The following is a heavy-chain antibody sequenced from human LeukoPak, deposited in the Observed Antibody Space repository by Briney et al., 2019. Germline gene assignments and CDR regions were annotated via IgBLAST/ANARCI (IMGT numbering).Heavy chain of an antibody. D-gene: IGHD3-22*01. J-gene: IGHJ4*02. CDR1: GYTFTSYG. CDR2: ISAYNGNT. Sequence: ASVKVSCKASGYTFTSYGISWVRQAPGQGLEWMGWISAYNGNTNYAQKLQGRATMTTDTSTSTAYMELRSLRSDDTAVYYCARKDRGRKYYYDSSGYVDYWGQGTLVTVSS. CDR3: ARKDRGRKYYYDSSGYVDY. V-gene: IGHV1-18*01.